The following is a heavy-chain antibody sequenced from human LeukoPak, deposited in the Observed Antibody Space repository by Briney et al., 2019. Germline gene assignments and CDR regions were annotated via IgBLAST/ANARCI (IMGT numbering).Heavy chain of an antibody. CDR3: ARGLGSSWYRYFDS. J-gene: IGHJ4*02. CDR2: IYYSGST. V-gene: IGHV4-59*01. CDR1: GGSISSYY. D-gene: IGHD6-13*01. Sequence: SETLSLTCTVSGGSISSYYWSWIRQPPGKGLEWIGYIYYSGSTNYNPSLKSRVTISVDTSKNQFSLKLSSVTAADTAVYYCARGLGSSWYRYFDSWGQGTLVTVSS.